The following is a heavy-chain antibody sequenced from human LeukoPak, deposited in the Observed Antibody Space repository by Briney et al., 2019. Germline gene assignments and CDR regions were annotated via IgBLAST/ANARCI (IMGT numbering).Heavy chain of an antibody. CDR3: ARRPRGVIIKTWFDS. V-gene: IGHV4-34*01. CDR2: INHSGSA. J-gene: IGHJ5*01. Sequence: SETLSLTCAVYDGSFSGYYCSWIRQPPGKGLEWIGEINHSGSANYNPSLKSRVTTLLDMSKNQFSLNLSSVTAADTAVYYCARRPRGVIIKTWFDSWGQGTLVTVSS. CDR1: DGSFSGYY. D-gene: IGHD3-10*01.